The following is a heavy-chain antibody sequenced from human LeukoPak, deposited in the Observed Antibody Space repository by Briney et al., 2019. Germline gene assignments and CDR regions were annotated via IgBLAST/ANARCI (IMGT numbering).Heavy chain of an antibody. D-gene: IGHD2-2*01. J-gene: IGHJ5*02. CDR2: IFYSGST. CDR1: GGSISSGGYL. Sequence: SHTLSLPCTVSGGSISSGGYLWSGIPQHPGGGLEWFGYIFYSGSTYYNPSLKSRVTISVDTSKNQFSLKLSSVTAADTAVYYCARGIKVPEYCSSTSCSPMFDPWGQGTLVTVSS. V-gene: IGHV4-31*03. CDR3: ARGIKVPEYCSSTSCSPMFDP.